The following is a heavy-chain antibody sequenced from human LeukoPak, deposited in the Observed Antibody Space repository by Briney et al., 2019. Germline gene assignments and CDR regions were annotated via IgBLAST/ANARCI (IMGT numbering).Heavy chain of an antibody. V-gene: IGHV3-21*01. D-gene: IGHD3-3*01. J-gene: IGHJ6*03. CDR3: ARGVRGGVVIAGKPYYYYMDV. CDR1: GFTFSSYS. CDR2: ISSSSSYI. Sequence: GGSLRLSCAASGFTFSSYSMNWVRQAPGKGLEWVSSISSSSSYIYYADSVKGRFTISRDNAKNSLYLQMNSLRAEDTAVYYCARGVRGGVVIAGKPYYYYMDVWGKGTTVTVSS.